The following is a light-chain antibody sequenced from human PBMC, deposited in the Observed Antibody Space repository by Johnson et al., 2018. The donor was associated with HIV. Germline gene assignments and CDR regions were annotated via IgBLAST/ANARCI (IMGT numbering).Light chain of an antibody. CDR3: GTWDSSLTSFV. V-gene: IGLV1-51*02. CDR2: ENN. Sequence: QPVLTQPPSVSAAPGQKVTISCSGSSSDMGNYAVSWYQQLTGTAPKLLIYENNKRPSGIPDRFSGSKSGTSATLGITGLQTGDEADYYCGTWDSSLTSFVFGTGTKVTVL. J-gene: IGLJ1*01. CDR1: SSDMGNYA.